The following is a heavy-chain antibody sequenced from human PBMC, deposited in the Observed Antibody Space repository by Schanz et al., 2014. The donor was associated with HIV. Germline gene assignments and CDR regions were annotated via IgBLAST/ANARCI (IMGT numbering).Heavy chain of an antibody. CDR1: GFTFDNYG. CDR3: AKDKSRHTYSSSSIFDP. J-gene: IGHJ5*02. Sequence: VQLLESGGGLEQPGGSLRLSCAASGFTFDNYGMHWVRQAPGKGLEWVAVISYDGRNKYYADSVKGRFTISRDKSKNTLYLQMNSLRVEDTAVYYCAKDKSRHTYSSSSIFDPWGQGTLVTVSS. D-gene: IGHD6-13*01. CDR2: ISYDGRNK. V-gene: IGHV3-30*18.